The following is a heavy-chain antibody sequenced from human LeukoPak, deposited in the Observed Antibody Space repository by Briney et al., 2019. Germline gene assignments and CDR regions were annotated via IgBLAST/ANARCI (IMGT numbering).Heavy chain of an antibody. CDR2: ISYDGTNE. J-gene: IGHJ5*02. D-gene: IGHD3-22*01. V-gene: IGHV3-30-3*01. CDR1: GITFNKYR. CDR3: AGYYDSRGYYFGVGFDP. Sequence: GGSLRLSCEASGITFNKYRIHWVRQAPGKGLEWVAVISYDGTNENYADSVKGRFTVSRDMSKSTFYLQMNSLRPEDTAVYYCAGYYDSRGYYFGVGFDPLGQGTLVTVSS.